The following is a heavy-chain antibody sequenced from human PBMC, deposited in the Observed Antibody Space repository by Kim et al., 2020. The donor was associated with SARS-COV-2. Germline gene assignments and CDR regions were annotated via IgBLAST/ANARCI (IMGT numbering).Heavy chain of an antibody. J-gene: IGHJ4*02. CDR3: ARIAVAGSLNY. CDR2: T. D-gene: IGHD6-19*01. V-gene: IGHV1-46*01. Sequence: TSYAQKFQGRVTMTRDTSTSTVYMELSSLRSEDTAVYYCARIAVAGSLNYWGQGTLVTVSS.